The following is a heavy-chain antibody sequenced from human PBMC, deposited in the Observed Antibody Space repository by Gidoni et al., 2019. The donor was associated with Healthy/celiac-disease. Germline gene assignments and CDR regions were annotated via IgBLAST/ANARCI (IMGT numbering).Heavy chain of an antibody. D-gene: IGHD6-6*01. CDR2: ISSSGSTI. CDR1: GFTFSSYE. J-gene: IGHJ6*02. CDR3: ARDFSSPGVDDGMDV. V-gene: IGHV3-48*03. Sequence: EVQLVASAGRLVQPGGSLRLSCAASGFTFSSYEMNWVRQAPGKGLGWVSYISSSGSTISYANSVKGRFTISRDNAKNSLYLQMTSLRAEDTAVYYCARDFSSPGVDDGMDVWGQGTTVTVSS.